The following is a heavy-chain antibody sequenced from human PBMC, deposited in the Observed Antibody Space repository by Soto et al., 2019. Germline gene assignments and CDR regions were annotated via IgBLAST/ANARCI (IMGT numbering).Heavy chain of an antibody. CDR3: ARLVWSYGTWFDP. V-gene: IGHV4-59*08. CDR2: IYYSGST. CDR1: GGSRRNFY. D-gene: IGHD5-18*01. Sequence: SETLSLTCTVSGGSRRNFYWSWIRQPPGKGLEWIGYIYYSGSTDYNPSLKSRVTISVDTSKNQFSLKLSSVTAADTAVYYCARLVWSYGTWFDPWGQGTLVTVS. J-gene: IGHJ5*02.